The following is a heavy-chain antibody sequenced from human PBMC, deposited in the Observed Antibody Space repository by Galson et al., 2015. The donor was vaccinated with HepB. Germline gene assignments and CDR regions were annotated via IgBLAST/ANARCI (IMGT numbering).Heavy chain of an antibody. Sequence: SETLSLTCAVYGGSFSGYYWSWIRQPPGKGLEWIGEINHSGSTNYNPSLKSRVTISVDTSKNQFSLKLSSVTAADTAVYYCARLTAMVPIVRQYYFDYWGQGTLVTVSS. D-gene: IGHD5-18*01. CDR3: ARLTAMVPIVRQYYFDY. J-gene: IGHJ4*02. V-gene: IGHV4-34*01. CDR2: INHSGST. CDR1: GGSFSGYY.